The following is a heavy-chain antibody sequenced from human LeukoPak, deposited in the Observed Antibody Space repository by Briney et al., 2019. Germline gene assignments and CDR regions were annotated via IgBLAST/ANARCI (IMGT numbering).Heavy chain of an antibody. J-gene: IGHJ4*02. CDR3: AKDRGVVTATFFDY. Sequence: GGSLRLSCAASGFTFSSYGMHWVRQAPGKGLEWVAVIWYDGSNKYYADSVKGRFTISRGNSKNTLYLQMNSLRAEDTAVYYCAKDRGVVTATFFDYWGQGTLVTVSS. V-gene: IGHV3-33*06. D-gene: IGHD2-21*02. CDR1: GFTFSSYG. CDR2: IWYDGSNK.